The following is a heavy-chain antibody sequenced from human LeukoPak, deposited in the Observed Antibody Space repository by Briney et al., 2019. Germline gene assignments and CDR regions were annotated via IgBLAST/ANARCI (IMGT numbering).Heavy chain of an antibody. CDR3: AKDFGGYYYDSSGYYDY. CDR2: ISSSSSYI. Sequence: PGGSLRLSCAASGFTFSSYSMNWVRQAPGKGLEWVSSISSSSSYIYYADSVKGRFTISRDNAKNSLYLQMNSLRAEDTAVYYCAKDFGGYYYDSSGYYDYRGQGTLVTVSS. V-gene: IGHV3-21*01. J-gene: IGHJ4*02. CDR1: GFTFSSYS. D-gene: IGHD3-22*01.